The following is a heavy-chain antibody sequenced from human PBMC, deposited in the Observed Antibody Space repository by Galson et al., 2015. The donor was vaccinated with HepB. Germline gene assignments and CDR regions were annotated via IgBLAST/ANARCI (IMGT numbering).Heavy chain of an antibody. CDR3: AREVRRESLGHTISWRDYHYYDGMDV. V-gene: IGHV1-18*01. Sequence: SVKVSCKGSGYDFFNYGISWVRRAPGQGLEWMGWISPFSDEPKYAQNVQGRVTTTTDTSTSTAYLDLRSLGFDDTAVYYRAREVRRESLGHTISWRDYHYYDGMDVWGQGTTVTVSS. D-gene: IGHD3-10*01. CDR2: ISPFSDEP. CDR1: GYDFFNYG. J-gene: IGHJ6*02.